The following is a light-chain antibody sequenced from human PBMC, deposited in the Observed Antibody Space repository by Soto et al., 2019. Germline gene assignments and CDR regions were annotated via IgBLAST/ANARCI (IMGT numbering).Light chain of an antibody. CDR1: QSLLHSNGYNS. J-gene: IGKJ3*01. CDR3: MQAIQTGLT. V-gene: IGKV2-28*01. Sequence: DIVMTQSPLSLPVTPGEPASISCRSSQSLLHSNGYNSLDWYLQKPGQSPQLLIYLGSNRASGVPDRFSGSGSGTDFTLKISRVEAEDVGVYYCMQAIQTGLTFGPGTKVDIK. CDR2: LGS.